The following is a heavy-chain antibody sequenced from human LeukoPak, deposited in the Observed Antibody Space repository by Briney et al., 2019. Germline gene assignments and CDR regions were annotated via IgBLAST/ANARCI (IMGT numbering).Heavy chain of an antibody. CDR2: IGTAGDT. CDR1: GFTFSSYD. CDR3: ARGRGYYYEGSGYHGGSWFDP. D-gene: IGHD3-22*01. J-gene: IGHJ5*02. Sequence: GGSLRLSCAASGFTFSSYDMHWVRQATGKGLEWVSAIGTAGDTYYPGSVKGRFTISRENAKNSLYLQMNSLRAGDTAVYYCARGRGYYYEGSGYHGGSWFDPWGQGTLVTVSS. V-gene: IGHV3-13*01.